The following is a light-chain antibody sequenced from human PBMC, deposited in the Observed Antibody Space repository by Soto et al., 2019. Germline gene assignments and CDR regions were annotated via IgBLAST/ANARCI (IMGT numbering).Light chain of an antibody. J-gene: IGKJ1*01. Sequence: DIQITQSPAALSASLGDRVTITCRASQSISSWLAWYQQKPGKAPKLLIYEPSSLQSGVPSRFSGSGSGTEFTLTITSLQPDDFATYSCQQYDSYSWTFGQRTKVDVK. CDR2: EPS. CDR1: QSISSW. V-gene: IGKV1-5*01. CDR3: QQYDSYSWT.